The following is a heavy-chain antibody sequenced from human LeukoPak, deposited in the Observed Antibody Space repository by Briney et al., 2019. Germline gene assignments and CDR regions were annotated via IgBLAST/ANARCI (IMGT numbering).Heavy chain of an antibody. D-gene: IGHD2-8*01. CDR3: AKGRGCTNGVCYMDY. V-gene: IGHV3-23*01. CDR1: GFTFSSYA. CDR2: ISGSGGST. Sequence: PGGSLRLSGASSGFTFSSYAMSWVRQAPGKGLEWVSAISGSGGSTYYAHSVKGRFTISRDNSKNTLYLQMNSMRAEDTAVYYCAKGRGCTNGVCYMDYWGQGTLVTVSS. J-gene: IGHJ4*02.